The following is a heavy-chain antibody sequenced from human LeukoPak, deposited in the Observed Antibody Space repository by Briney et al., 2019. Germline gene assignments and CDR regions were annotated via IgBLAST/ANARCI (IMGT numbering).Heavy chain of an antibody. CDR1: GYTFTSYD. D-gene: IGHD5-18*01. Sequence: ASVKVSCKASGYTFTSYDINWVRQATGQRLEWMGWMNPNSGNTGYAQKFQGRVTITRNTSISTAYMELSSLRSEDTAVYYCAKGVDTAMVTLVGYWGQGTLVTVSS. CDR2: MNPNSGNT. V-gene: IGHV1-8*03. CDR3: AKGVDTAMVTLVGY. J-gene: IGHJ4*02.